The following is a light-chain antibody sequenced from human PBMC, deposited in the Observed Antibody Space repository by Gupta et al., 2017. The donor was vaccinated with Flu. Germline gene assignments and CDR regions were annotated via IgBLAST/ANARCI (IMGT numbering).Light chain of an antibody. CDR3: QIYYGGAWV. CDR2: RTS. J-gene: IGLJ3*02. CDR1: TAAVISGYS. Sequence: GTVTLTCASSTAAVISGYSPNWMKQKPGQAPRALIYRTSNKNSWTPARLSGSLLGGKAALTLSGVQTADEAEYYCQIYYGGAWVFGGGTKLTVL. V-gene: IGLV7-43*01.